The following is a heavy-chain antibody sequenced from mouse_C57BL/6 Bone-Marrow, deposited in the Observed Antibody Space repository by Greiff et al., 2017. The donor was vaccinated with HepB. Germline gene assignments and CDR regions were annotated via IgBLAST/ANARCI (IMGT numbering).Heavy chain of an antibody. J-gene: IGHJ3*01. CDR1: GYAFTNYL. CDR3: ARGAMVTRFAY. V-gene: IGHV1-54*01. Sequence: QVQLQQSGAELVRPGPSVKVSCKASGYAFTNYLIEWVKQRPGQGLEWIGVINPGSGGTNYNEKFKGKATLTADKSSSTAYMQLSSLTSEDSAVYFCARGAMVTRFAYWGQGTLVTVSA. CDR2: INPGSGGT. D-gene: IGHD2-2*01.